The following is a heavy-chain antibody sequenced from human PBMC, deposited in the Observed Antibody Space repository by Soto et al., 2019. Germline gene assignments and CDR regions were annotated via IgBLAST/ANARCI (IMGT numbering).Heavy chain of an antibody. V-gene: IGHV3-13*05. J-gene: IGHJ3*02. Sequence: GESLKISCAASGFTFSSYDMHWVRQATGKGLEWVSAIGTAGDPYYPGSVKGRFTISRENAKNSLYLQMNSLRAGDTAVYYCARALRGDHAFDIWGQGTMVTVSS. D-gene: IGHD3-16*01. CDR2: IGTAGDP. CDR1: GFTFSSYD. CDR3: ARALRGDHAFDI.